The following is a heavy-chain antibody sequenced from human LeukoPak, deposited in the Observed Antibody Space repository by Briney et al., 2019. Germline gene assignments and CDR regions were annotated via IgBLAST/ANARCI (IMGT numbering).Heavy chain of an antibody. J-gene: IGHJ4*02. CDR2: IKQDGSEK. Sequence: GGSLRLSCAASGFTFSSYWMSWVRQAPGKGLEWVANIKQDGSEKYYVDSVKGRFTISRDNAKYSLYLQMNSLRAEDTAVYYCARAAYYYDSSGDWGYYFDYWGQGTLVTVSS. CDR1: GFTFSSYW. D-gene: IGHD3-22*01. V-gene: IGHV3-7*01. CDR3: ARAAYYYDSSGDWGYYFDY.